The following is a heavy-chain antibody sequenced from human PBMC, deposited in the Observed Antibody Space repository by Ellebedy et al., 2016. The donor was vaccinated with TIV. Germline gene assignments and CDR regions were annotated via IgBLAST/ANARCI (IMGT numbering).Heavy chain of an antibody. CDR1: GYTFTSYD. D-gene: IGHD2-21*02. Sequence: AASVKVSCKASGYTFTSYDINWVRQATGQGLEWMGWMNPNSGNTGYAQKFQGRVTMTRNTSISTAYMELSSLRSEDTAVYYCARAEIGDDYYYYYGMDVWGQGTTVTVSS. J-gene: IGHJ6*02. CDR2: MNPNSGNT. V-gene: IGHV1-8*01. CDR3: ARAEIGDDYYYYYGMDV.